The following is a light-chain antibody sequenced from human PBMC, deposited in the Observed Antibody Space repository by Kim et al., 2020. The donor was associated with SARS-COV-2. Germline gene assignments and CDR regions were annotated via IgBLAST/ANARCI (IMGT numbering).Light chain of an antibody. V-gene: IGLV3-19*01. Sequence: SSELTQDPAVSVALGQTVRITCQGDRIRSYYASWYQQKPGQAPVLVIYGKNNRPSGIPDRFSGSSSGNTASLTITGDQTEDEADYYCNSRDSSDNHVVFG. CDR3: NSRDSSDNHVV. CDR1: RIRSYY. CDR2: GKN. J-gene: IGLJ2*01.